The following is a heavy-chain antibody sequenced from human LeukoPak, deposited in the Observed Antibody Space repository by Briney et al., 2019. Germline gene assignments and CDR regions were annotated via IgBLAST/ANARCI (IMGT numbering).Heavy chain of an antibody. CDR2: ISAYNGNT. Sequence: GASVKVSCKASGYTFTSYGISWVRQAPGQGLEWMGWISAYNGNTNYAQKLQGRVTMTTDTSTSTAYMELRSLRSDDTAVYYCASFRTDSSWYVGYYYYYMDVWGKGTTVTVSS. V-gene: IGHV1-18*01. J-gene: IGHJ6*03. CDR3: ASFRTDSSWYVGYYYYYMDV. CDR1: GYTFTSYG. D-gene: IGHD6-13*01.